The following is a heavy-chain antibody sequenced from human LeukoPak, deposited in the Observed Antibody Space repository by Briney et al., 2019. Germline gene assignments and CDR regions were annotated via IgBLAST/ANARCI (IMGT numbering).Heavy chain of an antibody. D-gene: IGHD3-10*01. Sequence: ASVKVSCKASGYTFANYEIHWVRQATGQGLGWMAWVNPNSGNTNYAQKFQGRVTVTRNAFISTAYMELGSLGFEDTAVYYCARGTSYYASGSYPDFDYWGQGTLVTVSS. V-gene: IGHV1-8*03. CDR3: ARGTSYYASGSYPDFDY. CDR2: VNPNSGNT. CDR1: GYTFANYE. J-gene: IGHJ4*02.